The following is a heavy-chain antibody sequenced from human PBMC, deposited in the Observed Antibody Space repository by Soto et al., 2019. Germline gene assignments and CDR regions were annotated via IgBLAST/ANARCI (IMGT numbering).Heavy chain of an antibody. J-gene: IGHJ6*02. CDR2: ISPSGDAT. V-gene: IGHV1-46*01. CDR1: GRTLTITC. Sequence: ASVKVSCKAVGRTLTITCIHCVRQAPGQGLEWLGIISPSGDATVDEQKFQGRVTMTRDRSTSTVYMDLSSLRSEDTATYYCARGFCSGATCYNGFEVWGQGTTVTVSS. D-gene: IGHD2-15*01. CDR3: ARGFCSGATCYNGFEV.